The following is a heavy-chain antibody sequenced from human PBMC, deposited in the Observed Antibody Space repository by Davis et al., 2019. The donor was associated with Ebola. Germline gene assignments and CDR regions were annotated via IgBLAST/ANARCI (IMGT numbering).Heavy chain of an antibody. D-gene: IGHD5-12*01. Sequence: MPSETLSLTCTVSGGSVTSGGYSWSWIRRPPGKGLEWLGSVYYTGSTYYSPSLKSRVTVSLDPSKNQFFLTVNSVTAADTAVYYCAGFDYWFDPWGQGTLVTVSS. CDR1: GGSVTSGGYS. V-gene: IGHV4-30-2*01. J-gene: IGHJ5*02. CDR2: VYYTGST. CDR3: AGFDYWFDP.